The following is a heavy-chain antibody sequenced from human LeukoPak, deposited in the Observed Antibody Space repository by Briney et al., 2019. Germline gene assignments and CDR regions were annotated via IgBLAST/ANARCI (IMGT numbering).Heavy chain of an antibody. J-gene: IGHJ5*02. CDR3: ARGAIAGRGDIWFWFDP. D-gene: IGHD1-26*01. CDR2: ISYDGSNK. CDR1: GFTFSSYG. Sequence: PGRSPRLSCAASGFTFSSYGLPWVPQAPGKGLEWVAVISYDGSNKYYADFVKGRFTFSRDNSKNTLYLKMNSLRDEDTAVYYCARGAIAGRGDIWFWFDPWGQGTLVTVSS. V-gene: IGHV3-30*03.